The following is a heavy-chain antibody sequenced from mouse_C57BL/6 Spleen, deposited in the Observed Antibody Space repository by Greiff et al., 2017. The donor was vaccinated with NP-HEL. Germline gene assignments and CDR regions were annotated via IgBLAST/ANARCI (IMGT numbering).Heavy chain of an antibody. CDR2: IDPSDSYT. V-gene: IGHV1-50*01. Sequence: VQLQQPGAELVKPGASVKLSCKASGYTFTSYWMQWVKQRPGQGLEWIGEIDPSDSYTNYNQKFKGKATFTVDTSSSTAYMQLSSLTSEDSAVYYCARSRWLLRWGQGTTRTVSS. J-gene: IGHJ2*01. CDR3: ARSRWLLR. CDR1: GYTFTSYW. D-gene: IGHD2-3*01.